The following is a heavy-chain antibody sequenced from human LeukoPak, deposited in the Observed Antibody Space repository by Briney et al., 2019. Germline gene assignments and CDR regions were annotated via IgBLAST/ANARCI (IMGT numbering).Heavy chain of an antibody. CDR3: AKDPYYYGSGSASYYFDY. J-gene: IGHJ4*02. CDR1: GFTFSSYG. D-gene: IGHD3-10*01. CDR2: ISGSGGST. Sequence: GGSLRLSCAASGFTFSSYGMSWVRQAPGKGLEWVSAISGSGGSTYYADSVKGRFTISRDNSKNTLYLQMNSLRAEDTAVYYCAKDPYYYGSGSASYYFDYWGQGTLVTVSS. V-gene: IGHV3-23*01.